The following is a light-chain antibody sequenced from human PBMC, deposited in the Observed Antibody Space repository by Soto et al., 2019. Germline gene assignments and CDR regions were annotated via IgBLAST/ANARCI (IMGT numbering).Light chain of an antibody. J-gene: IGKJ5*01. CDR3: QQRKSYPIT. CDR2: AAS. CDR1: QTIKTF. V-gene: IGKV1-9*01. Sequence: DIQLTQPPSFLSASVGARVTITCRASQTIKTFLAWYQQKPGKAPKLLIFAASTLQNGVPSRFSGSGSGTEFTVTITSLQPEDFATYYCQQRKSYPITFGQGTRLEIK.